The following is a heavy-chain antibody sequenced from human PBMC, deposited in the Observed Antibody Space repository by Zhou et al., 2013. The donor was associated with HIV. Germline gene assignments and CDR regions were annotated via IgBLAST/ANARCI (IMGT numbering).Heavy chain of an antibody. J-gene: IGHJ4*02. CDR2: INPGNGKT. D-gene: IGHD3-16*01. CDR1: GVAFSNYA. Sequence: QVHLVQSGAEVKKPGASVKVSCEAVGVAFSNYAIHWVRQAPGRSLQWMGWINPGNGKTSSPQVFQGRIRIDRDISANTSYMELSGLTSDDTAVYYCATIPHLXGGSVDMTAIGGGDYWGRGTPVTVSS. V-gene: IGHV1-3*01. CDR3: ATIPHLXGGSVDMTAIGGGDY.